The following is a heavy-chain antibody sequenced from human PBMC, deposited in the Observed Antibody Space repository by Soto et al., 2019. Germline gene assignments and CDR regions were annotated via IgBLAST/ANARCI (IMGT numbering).Heavy chain of an antibody. J-gene: IGHJ6*02. CDR3: AGDAPPRSGIYYGMDV. CDR1: GNNFNNYF. CDR2: INPMLRIT. Sequence: QVQLVQSGAVVKKPGSSVKVSCKASGNNFNNYFINWVRQVPGQGLEWMGGINPMLRITQYRQQFQGRITVTADKSSGTSYMELSGLDSEDTAVYYCAGDAPPRSGIYYGMDVCGQGTTITVSS. D-gene: IGHD3-10*01. V-gene: IGHV1-69*17.